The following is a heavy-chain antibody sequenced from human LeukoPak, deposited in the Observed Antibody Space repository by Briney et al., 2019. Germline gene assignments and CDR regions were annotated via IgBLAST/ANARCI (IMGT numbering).Heavy chain of an antibody. CDR1: GYRFTKSW. D-gene: IGHD4/OR15-4a*01. CDR3: ARPSYGASDY. V-gene: IGHV5-51*01. CDR2: IYPDDSRT. Sequence: GESLKISCKGSGYRFTKSWIGWVRQMPGKGLEWLGIIYPDDSRTRYSPSFQGQVTMSVDKSISTAYLQWSSLKASDTAMYYCARPSYGASDYGGQGPRVPVPS. J-gene: IGHJ4*02.